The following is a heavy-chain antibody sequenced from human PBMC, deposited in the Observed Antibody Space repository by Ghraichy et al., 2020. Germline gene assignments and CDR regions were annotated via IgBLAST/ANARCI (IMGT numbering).Heavy chain of an antibody. Sequence: RGGRQGPGKGLEGGAYISSSGSTIYYADAVKGRFTISRDNAKNSLYLQMNSLRAEDTAVYYCARVSCGGDCYPDDYWGQGTLVTVSS. CDR2: ISSSGSTI. V-gene: IGHV3-11*01. CDR3: ARVSCGGDCYPDDY. J-gene: IGHJ4*02. D-gene: IGHD2-21*02.